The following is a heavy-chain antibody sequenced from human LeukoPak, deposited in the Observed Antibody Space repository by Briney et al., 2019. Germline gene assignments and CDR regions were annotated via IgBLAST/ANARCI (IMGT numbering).Heavy chain of an antibody. J-gene: IGHJ4*02. CDR3: ARGYSSSRYWGGGDY. D-gene: IGHD6-13*01. CDR1: GYTLTSYY. CDR2: INPSGGTT. Sequence: ASVKVSCKASGYTLTSYYMHWVRQAPGQGLEWMGIINPSGGTTSYAQKFQVRVTMTRDTSTSTVYMELNSLTSEDTAVYYCARGYSSSRYWGGGDYWGQGTLVTVSS. V-gene: IGHV1-46*01.